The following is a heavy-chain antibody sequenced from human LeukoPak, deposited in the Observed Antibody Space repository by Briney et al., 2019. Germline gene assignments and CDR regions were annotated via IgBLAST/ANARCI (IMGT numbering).Heavy chain of an antibody. V-gene: IGHV3-48*03. CDR2: ISSSGSTT. J-gene: IGHJ6*04. Sequence: GGSLRHACTASGFTFSSYEMNWVRQAPRKGLEWISYISSSGSTTYYADSVKGRFTISRDNAKNSLYLQMNSLRAEDTAVYYCAELGITMIGGVWGKGTTVTISS. D-gene: IGHD3-10*02. CDR3: AELGITMIGGV. CDR1: GFTFSSYE.